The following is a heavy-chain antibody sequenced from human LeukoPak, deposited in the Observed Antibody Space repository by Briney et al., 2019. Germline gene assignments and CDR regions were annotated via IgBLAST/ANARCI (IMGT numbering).Heavy chain of an antibody. CDR2: ISAYNGNT. D-gene: IGHD3-9*01. V-gene: IGHV1-18*01. CDR3: ARDPSMMTGFHDFDY. CDR1: GYTFTSYG. J-gene: IGHJ4*02. Sequence: EASVKVSCKASGYTFTSYGISWVRQAPGQGLEWMGWISAYNGNTNYAQKLQGRVTMTTDTSTSTAYMELRSLRSDDTAVYYCARDPSMMTGFHDFDYWGQGTLVTVSS.